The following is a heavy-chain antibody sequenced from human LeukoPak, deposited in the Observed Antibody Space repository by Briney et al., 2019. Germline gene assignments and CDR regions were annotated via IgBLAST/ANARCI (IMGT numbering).Heavy chain of an antibody. J-gene: IGHJ5*02. CDR1: GFTFSSYA. CDR3: ANSVTYYYDDIAT. Sequence: GGSLRLSCAASGFTFSSYAMSWVRQAPGKGLEWVSAISGSGGRTYYADSVKGRFTIYRDKSKNTLYLQMNSLRAEDTAVYYCANSVTYYYDDIATWGQGTLVTVSS. CDR2: ISGSGGRT. D-gene: IGHD3-22*01. V-gene: IGHV3-23*01.